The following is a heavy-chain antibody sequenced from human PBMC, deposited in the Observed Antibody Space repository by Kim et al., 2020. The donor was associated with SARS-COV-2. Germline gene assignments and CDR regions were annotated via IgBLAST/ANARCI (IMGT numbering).Heavy chain of an antibody. Sequence: ASVKVSCKTSGYTFTDNGVTWVRQAPGQGLEWMGWIVTENGNPIYAQGFRGRFVFSLHTSVSTAYLQINDLRTEDTGMYYCARNIGAMLTTTDFWGQGALVTVSS. V-gene: IGHV7-4-1*02. CDR2: IVTENGNP. CDR3: ARNIGAMLTTTDF. J-gene: IGHJ4*02. CDR1: GYTFTDNG. D-gene: IGHD4-4*01.